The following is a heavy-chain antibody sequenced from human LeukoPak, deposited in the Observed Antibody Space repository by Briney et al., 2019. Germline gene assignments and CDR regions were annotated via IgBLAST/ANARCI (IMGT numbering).Heavy chain of an antibody. Sequence: SETLSLTCTVSGGSISSGDYYWSWIRQPPGKGLEWIAYMYYSGSTYYNPSLKSRATMSADTSKNQLSLKLSSVTAADTAVYYCARPYYYDSRIDPWGQGILVTVSS. J-gene: IGHJ5*02. CDR1: GGSISSGDYY. CDR2: MYYSGST. V-gene: IGHV4-30-4*01. D-gene: IGHD3-22*01. CDR3: ARPYYYDSRIDP.